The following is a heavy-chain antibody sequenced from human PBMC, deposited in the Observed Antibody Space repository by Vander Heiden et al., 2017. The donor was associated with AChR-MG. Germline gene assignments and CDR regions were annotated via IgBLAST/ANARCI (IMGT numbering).Heavy chain of an antibody. V-gene: IGHV2-5*02. CDR1: GFSLSTSGVG. CDR2: IYWDDEK. CDR3: AHRPPPDIVVVPAAIPGWFDP. D-gene: IGHD2-2*01. Sequence: QITLKESGPTLVKPTQTLTLTCTFSGFSLSTSGVGVGWIRQPPGKALEWLALIYWDDEKRYSPSLKSRLTITKDTSKNQVVLTMTNMDPVDTATYYCAHRPPPDIVVVPAAIPGWFDPWGQGTLVTVSS. J-gene: IGHJ5*02.